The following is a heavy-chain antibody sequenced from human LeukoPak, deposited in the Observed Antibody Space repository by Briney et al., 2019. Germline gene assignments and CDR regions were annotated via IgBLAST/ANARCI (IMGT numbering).Heavy chain of an antibody. D-gene: IGHD3-3*01. CDR3: ARHFNQGGYDFWSGYPDY. CDR1: GFTFSSYA. J-gene: IGHJ4*02. CDR2: ISGSGGST. Sequence: PGGSLRLSCAASGFTFSSYAMSWVRQAPGKGLEWVSAISGSGGSTYYADSVKGRFTISRDNSKNTLYLQMNSLRAEDTAVYYCARHFNQGGYDFWSGYPDYWGQGTLVTVSS. V-gene: IGHV3-23*01.